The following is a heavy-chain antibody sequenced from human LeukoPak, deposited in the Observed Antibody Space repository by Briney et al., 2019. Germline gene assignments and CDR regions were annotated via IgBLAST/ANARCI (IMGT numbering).Heavy chain of an antibody. V-gene: IGHV3-7*02. CDR2: IKQDGSEK. D-gene: IGHD3-10*01. Sequence: GGSLRLSCAASGFTFSNYWMSWVRQAPGKGLEWVADIKQDGSEKYYVDSVKGRFTISRDNAKNSLYLQMSSLGAEDTAVYFCSRAQGGRGSAFDIWGQGTMVTVSS. J-gene: IGHJ3*02. CDR1: GFTFSNYW. CDR3: SRAQGGRGSAFDI.